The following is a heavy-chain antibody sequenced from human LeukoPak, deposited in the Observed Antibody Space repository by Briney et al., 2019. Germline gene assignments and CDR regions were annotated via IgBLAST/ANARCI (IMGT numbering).Heavy chain of an antibody. J-gene: IGHJ6*03. CDR1: GGSISSSSYY. CDR2: IYYSGST. Sequence: SETLSLTCTVSGGSISSSSYYWSWIRQPPGKGLEWIGSIYYSGSTYCNPSLKSRVTISVDTSKNQFSLKLSSVTAADTAVYYCARGAADYYYYYYYMDVWGKGTTVTVSS. CDR3: ARGAADYYYYYYYMDV. V-gene: IGHV4-39*07. D-gene: IGHD2-15*01.